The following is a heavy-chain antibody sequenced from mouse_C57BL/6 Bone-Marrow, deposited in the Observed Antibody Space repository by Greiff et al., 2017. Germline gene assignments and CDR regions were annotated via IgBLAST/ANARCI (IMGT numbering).Heavy chain of an antibody. J-gene: IGHJ2*01. V-gene: IGHV1-50*01. CDR1: GYTFTSYW. Sequence: QVQLQQPGAELVKPGASVKLSCKASGYTFTSYWMQWVKQRPGQGLEWIGEIDPSDSYTNYNQKFKGKATLTVDTSSSTAYMQLSSLTSEDSAVYYCARSGDAPDYWGQGTTRTASS. CDR3: ARSGDAPDY. D-gene: IGHD2-13*01. CDR2: IDPSDSYT.